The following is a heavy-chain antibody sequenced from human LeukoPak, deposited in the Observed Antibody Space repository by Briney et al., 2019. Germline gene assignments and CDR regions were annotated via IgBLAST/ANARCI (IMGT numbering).Heavy chain of an antibody. CDR3: AGDRATSYFDY. CDR1: GFTFRSHG. Sequence: GTSLRLSCAASGFTFRSHGMHWVRQAPGKGLEWVAFIWYDGSNKYYTDSVKGRFTISRDNSKNTLYLQMNSLRAEDTAVYYCAGDRATSYFDYWGQGAPVTISS. J-gene: IGHJ4*02. V-gene: IGHV3-33*01. CDR2: IWYDGSNK. D-gene: IGHD1-26*01.